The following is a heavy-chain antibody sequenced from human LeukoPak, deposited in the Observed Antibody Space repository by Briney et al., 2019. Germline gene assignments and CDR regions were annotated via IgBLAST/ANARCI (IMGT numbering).Heavy chain of an antibody. CDR2: ISAYNGNT. CDR1: RYTFTSYG. Sequence: ASVKVSCKASRYTFTSYGISWVRQAPGQGLEWMGWISAYNGNTNYAQKFQGRVTMTTDTSTSTAYMELRSLRSDDTAVYYCARVTVGRSYYDSMLIDYWGQGTLVTVSS. V-gene: IGHV1-18*01. CDR3: ARVTVGRSYYDSMLIDY. J-gene: IGHJ4*02. D-gene: IGHD3-22*01.